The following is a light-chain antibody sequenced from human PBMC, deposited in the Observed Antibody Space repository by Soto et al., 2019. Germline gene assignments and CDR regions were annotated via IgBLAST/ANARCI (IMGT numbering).Light chain of an antibody. J-gene: IGLJ1*01. CDR3: GTWDSSLTTYV. CDR1: SSDIGRNY. Sequence: QSVLTQPPSVSAAPGQKVTISCSGSSSDIGRNYVSWYQHLPGTAPKLLIYENNKRPSGIPDRLSGSKSGSSATLGITGLQTGDEADYYFGTWDSSLTTYVFGPGTKVT. V-gene: IGLV1-51*02. CDR2: ENN.